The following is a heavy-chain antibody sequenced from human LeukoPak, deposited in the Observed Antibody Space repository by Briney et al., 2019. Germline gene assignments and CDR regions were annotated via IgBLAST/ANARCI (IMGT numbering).Heavy chain of an antibody. CDR3: ARDLAAAGTVDI. D-gene: IGHD6-13*01. V-gene: IGHV4-59*01. Sequence: SETLPLTCTVPGGSISSYYWSWIRQPPGKGLEWIGYIYYSGSTNYNPSLKSRVTISVDTSKNQFSLKLSSVTAADTAVYYCARDLAAAGTVDIWGQGTMVTVSS. CDR2: IYYSGST. J-gene: IGHJ3*02. CDR1: GGSISSYY.